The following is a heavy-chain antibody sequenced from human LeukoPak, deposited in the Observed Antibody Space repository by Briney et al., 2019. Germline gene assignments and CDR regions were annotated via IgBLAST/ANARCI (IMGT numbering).Heavy chain of an antibody. CDR1: DDSIRSSAYY. J-gene: IGHJ3*02. CDR2: IYYSGST. V-gene: IGHV4-39*01. CDR3: ASEPYCSGSFLGAFEI. D-gene: IGHD3-10*01. Sequence: SETLSLTCAVSDDSIRSSAYYWGWIRQPPGKWLECIGRIYYSGSTYYNPSLKSRVTISIDTSKNQFSLKLSSVTAADTAVYYCASEPYCSGSFLGAFEIWGQGTMVTVSS.